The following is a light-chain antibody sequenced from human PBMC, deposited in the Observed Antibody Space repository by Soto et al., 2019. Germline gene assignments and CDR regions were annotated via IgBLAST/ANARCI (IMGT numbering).Light chain of an antibody. Sequence: DIQMTQSPSTLPASVGDRVIITCRASQSISSWLAWYQQKPGKAPNLLIYKASALKSGVPSRFSGSGSGTEFTLTISSLQPDDFATYYCQQYDNDSWTFGQGTKVEIK. CDR1: QSISSW. J-gene: IGKJ1*01. V-gene: IGKV1-5*03. CDR2: KAS. CDR3: QQYDNDSWT.